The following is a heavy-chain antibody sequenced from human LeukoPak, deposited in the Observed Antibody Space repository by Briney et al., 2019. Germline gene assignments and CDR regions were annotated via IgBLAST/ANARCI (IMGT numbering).Heavy chain of an antibody. CDR2: IYTSGST. D-gene: IGHD5-12*01. J-gene: IGHJ5*02. Sequence: PSETLSLTFMGCVGFISSYLWSWIRQPAGRGLAWIGRIYTSGSTNYNPSLKSRVTMSIDTSKNQFSLKLSSVTAADTAVYYCARGMGYSRHWFDPWGQGTLVTVSS. CDR3: ARGMGYSRHWFDP. V-gene: IGHV4-4*07. CDR1: VGFISSYL.